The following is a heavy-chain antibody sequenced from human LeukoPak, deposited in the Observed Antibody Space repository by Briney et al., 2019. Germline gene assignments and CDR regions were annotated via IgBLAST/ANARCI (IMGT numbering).Heavy chain of an antibody. CDR1: GFTFSSYG. V-gene: IGHV3-33*01. Sequence: PGGSLRLSCAASGFTFSSYGMHWVRQAPGKGLEWVAVIWYDGSNKYYADSVKGRFTISRDNSKNTLYLQMNSLRAEDTAVYYCAREAALAVAGTPPFDYWGQGTLVTVSS. J-gene: IGHJ4*02. D-gene: IGHD6-19*01. CDR3: AREAALAVAGTPPFDY. CDR2: IWYDGSNK.